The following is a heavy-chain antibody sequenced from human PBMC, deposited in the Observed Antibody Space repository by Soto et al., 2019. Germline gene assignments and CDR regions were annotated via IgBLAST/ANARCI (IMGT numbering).Heavy chain of an antibody. D-gene: IGHD3-3*01. CDR1: GFTFSSYW. V-gene: IGHV3-74*01. CDR3: TTVKDFWSGTVDY. J-gene: IGHJ4*02. Sequence: GGSLRLSCAASGFTFSSYWMHWVRQAPGKGLVWVSRINSDGSSTSYAGSVKGRFTISRDNAKNTLYLQMNSLRAEDTAVYYCTTVKDFWSGTVDYWGQGTLVTVSS. CDR2: INSDGSST.